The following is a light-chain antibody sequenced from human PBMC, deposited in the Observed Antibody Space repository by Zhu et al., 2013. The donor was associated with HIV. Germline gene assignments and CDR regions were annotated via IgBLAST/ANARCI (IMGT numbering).Light chain of an antibody. V-gene: IGKV3-20*01. CDR1: QGLGSS. CDR3: QQYGSSPLT. CDR2: AAS. J-gene: IGKJ4*01. Sequence: EVVMTQSPATLSLSPGERATLSCRASQGLGSSLAWYQQKSGQAPRLLIYAASTRATGIPARFSGRGSGTDFTLTISRLEPEDFAVYYCQQYGSSPLTFGGGTTVESK.